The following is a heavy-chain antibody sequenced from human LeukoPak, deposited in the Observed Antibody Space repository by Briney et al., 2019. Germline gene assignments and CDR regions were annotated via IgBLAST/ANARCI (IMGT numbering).Heavy chain of an antibody. CDR3: ARSGRGNSAGFDC. CDR2: IYHSGST. J-gene: IGHJ4*02. D-gene: IGHD3-10*01. CDR1: GGPISSGGYS. Sequence: SETLSLTCAVSGGPISSGGYSWSWIRQPPGKGLEWIGYIYHSGSTYYNPSLKSRGTISVDTSNNQFSLKLTSVTAADTAVYYCARSGRGNSAGFDCWGQGTLVTVSS. V-gene: IGHV4-30-2*02.